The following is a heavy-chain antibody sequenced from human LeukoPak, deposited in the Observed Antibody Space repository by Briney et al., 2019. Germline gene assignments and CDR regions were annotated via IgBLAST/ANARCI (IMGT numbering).Heavy chain of an antibody. CDR1: GYIFTGYY. V-gene: IGHV1-2*02. Sequence: ASVKVSCKASGYIFTGYYTHWVRQAPGQGLEWMGWINPNSGGTNYAQKFQGRVTMTRDTSISTAYMELSRLRSDDTAVYYCARVRVYYDSSGYYGYWGQGTLVTVSS. CDR3: ARVRVYYDSSGYYGY. CDR2: INPNSGGT. J-gene: IGHJ4*02. D-gene: IGHD3-22*01.